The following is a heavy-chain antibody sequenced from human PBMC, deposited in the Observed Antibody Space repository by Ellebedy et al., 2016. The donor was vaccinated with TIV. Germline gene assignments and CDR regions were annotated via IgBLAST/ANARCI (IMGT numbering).Heavy chain of an antibody. V-gene: IGHV3-23*01. D-gene: IGHD4-23*01. CDR2: LTTGGVT. CDR1: GFTFSTYA. Sequence: PGGSLRLSCVVSGFTFSTYAMRWFRQAPGKGLEWVSALTTGGVTFYDDSVKGRFTISRDSSKNTLYLQMNSLRAEDTAVYYCARDAAGNGGKLDYWGQGALVTVSS. J-gene: IGHJ4*02. CDR3: ARDAAGNGGKLDY.